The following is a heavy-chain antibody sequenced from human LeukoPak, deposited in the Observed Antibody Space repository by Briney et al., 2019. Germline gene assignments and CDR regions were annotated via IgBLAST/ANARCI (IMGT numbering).Heavy chain of an antibody. Sequence: GALRLSCAASGFTLSSYDMTWVRQAPGRGLEWVSSIRPSGDNTYYGDSVKGRFTISRDNSKNTVYLQMNNMRVDDTAVYYCARVAGWHWFDPWGQGTLVTVSS. V-gene: IGHV3-23*01. CDR1: GFTLSSYD. D-gene: IGHD6-19*01. CDR3: ARVAGWHWFDP. J-gene: IGHJ5*02. CDR2: IRPSGDNT.